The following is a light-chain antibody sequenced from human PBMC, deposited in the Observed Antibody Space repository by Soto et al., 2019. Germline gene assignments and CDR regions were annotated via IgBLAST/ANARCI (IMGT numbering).Light chain of an antibody. V-gene: IGKV1-5*03. CDR3: QQYNSYSV. CDR1: QSISSW. CDR2: KAS. Sequence: DIQMTQSPSTLSASVGDRVTITCRASQSISSWLAWYQQKPGKAPKLLIYKASSLESGVPSRFSGSGSGTEFTLTISSLQPDDFATYYCQQYNSYSVFGGGTKV. J-gene: IGKJ4*01.